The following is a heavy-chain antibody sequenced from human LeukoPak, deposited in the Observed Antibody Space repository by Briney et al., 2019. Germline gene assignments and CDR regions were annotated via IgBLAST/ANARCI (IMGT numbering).Heavy chain of an antibody. CDR1: GFTFDDYA. Sequence: GGSLRLSCTASGFTFDDYAMHWVRQAPGKGLEWVSGISWNSGSIGYADSVKGRFTISRDNAKNSLYLQMNSLRAEDTALYYCAKGNIAAAGRYYFDYWGQGTLVTVSS. CDR2: ISWNSGSI. J-gene: IGHJ4*02. V-gene: IGHV3-9*01. CDR3: AKGNIAAAGRYYFDY. D-gene: IGHD6-13*01.